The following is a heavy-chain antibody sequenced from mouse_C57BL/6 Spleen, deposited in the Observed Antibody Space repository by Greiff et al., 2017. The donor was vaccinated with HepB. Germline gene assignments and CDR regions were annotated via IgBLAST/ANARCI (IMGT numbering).Heavy chain of an antibody. D-gene: IGHD2-1*01. J-gene: IGHJ2*01. CDR2: IDPENGDT. CDR1: GFNIKDDY. CDR3: TRPIYYGNYDY. V-gene: IGHV14-4*01. Sequence: VQLQQSGAELVRPGASVKLSCTASGFNIKDDYMHWVKQRPEQGLEWIGWIDPENGDTEYASKFQGKATITADTSSNTAYLQLSSLTSEDTAVYYFTRPIYYGNYDYWGQGTTLTVSS.